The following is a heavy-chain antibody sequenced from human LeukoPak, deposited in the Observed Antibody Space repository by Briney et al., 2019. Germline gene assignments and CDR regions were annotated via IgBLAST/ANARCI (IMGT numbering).Heavy chain of an antibody. V-gene: IGHV3-7*01. CDR3: VRDYVWESSDPDY. D-gene: IGHD3-16*01. Sequence: PGTSLRLSCAASGFTFIRYWRTWVRQSPEKGLEWLANIKVYGSDKYYLDFVTGRFTVSSDNDKNLMYLQMNGLRAEDSAVHYCVRDYVWESSDPDYWGQGTLVTVSS. CDR1: GFTFIRYW. J-gene: IGHJ4*02. CDR2: IKVYGSDK.